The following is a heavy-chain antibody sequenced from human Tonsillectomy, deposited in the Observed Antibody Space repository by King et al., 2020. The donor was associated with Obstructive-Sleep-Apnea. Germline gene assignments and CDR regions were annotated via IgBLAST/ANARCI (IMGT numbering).Heavy chain of an antibody. CDR2: ISHDGSNK. CDR1: RFTFSSHG. Sequence: VQLVESGGGVVQPGRSLRLSCAASRFTFSSHGMHWVRQAPGKGLEWVAVISHDGSNKYYAYSVKGRFTISRDNSKNTLYLQVNSLRGEDTAVYYCAKDRGSGWYGIDYWGQGTLVIVSS. V-gene: IGHV3-30*18. D-gene: IGHD6-19*01. CDR3: AKDRGSGWYGIDY. J-gene: IGHJ4*02.